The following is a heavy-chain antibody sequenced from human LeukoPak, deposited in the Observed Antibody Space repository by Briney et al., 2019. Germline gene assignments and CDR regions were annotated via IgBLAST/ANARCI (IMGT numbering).Heavy chain of an antibody. CDR1: GFTFSSYW. J-gene: IGHJ4*02. V-gene: IGHV3-7*01. CDR2: IKQGGSEK. Sequence: GGSLRLSCAASGFTFSSYWMSWVRQAPGKGLEWVANIKQGGSEKYYVDSVKGRFTISRDNAKNSLYLQMNSLRAEDTAVYYCARDGDVIAALYYFDYWGQGTLVTVSS. D-gene: IGHD6-6*01. CDR3: ARDGDVIAALYYFDY.